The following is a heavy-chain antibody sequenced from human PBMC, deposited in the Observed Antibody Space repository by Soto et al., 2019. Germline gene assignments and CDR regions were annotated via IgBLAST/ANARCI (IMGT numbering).Heavy chain of an antibody. CDR1: GGSISTSSYY. D-gene: IGHD3-16*01. CDR3: ARRLYRWGYFDY. J-gene: IGHJ4*02. V-gene: IGHV4-39*01. CDR2: IYYSGST. Sequence: SETRSLTWTGSGGSISTSSYYWGWIRQAPGKGLEGIGSIYYSGSTYYNPSLKSRVPISVDTSKNQFSLKLSSVTAADTAVYYCARRLYRWGYFDYRGPGTQVTRSS.